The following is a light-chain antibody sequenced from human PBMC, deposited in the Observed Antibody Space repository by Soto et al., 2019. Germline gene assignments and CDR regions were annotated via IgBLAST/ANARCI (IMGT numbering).Light chain of an antibody. V-gene: IGKV3-11*01. CDR1: QSVSSY. J-gene: IGKJ3*01. CDR2: DAS. CDR3: QQRSNWPPFFT. Sequence: EIVLTQSPATLSLSPGERATLSCRASQSVSSYLAWYQQKPGQAPRLLIYDASNRATGIPARFSGSGSGTDFTLTISSLEPEDFAVYYCQQRSNWPPFFTFGPGTKVDI.